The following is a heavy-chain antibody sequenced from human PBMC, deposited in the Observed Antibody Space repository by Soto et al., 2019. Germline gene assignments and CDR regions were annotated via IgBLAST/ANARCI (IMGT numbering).Heavy chain of an antibody. V-gene: IGHV4-4*02. CDR3: ARVWTTVTNWFDP. CDR1: GGSINSTNW. D-gene: IGHD4-17*01. CDR2: IYHSGST. Sequence: QVQLLESGPGLVKPSGTLFLTCAVSGGSINSTNWWSWVRQPPGKGLEWIGEIYHSGSTNYNPSLKSRVTISVDKSKNQFSLKLSSVTAADTAVYYCARVWTTVTNWFDPWGQGTLVTVSS. J-gene: IGHJ5*02.